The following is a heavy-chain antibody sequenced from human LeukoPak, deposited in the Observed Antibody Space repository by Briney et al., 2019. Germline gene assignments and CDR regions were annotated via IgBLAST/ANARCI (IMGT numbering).Heavy chain of an antibody. D-gene: IGHD5-18*01. CDR2: TKGDDSEK. Sequence: GGSLRLSCAASGFSFSTFWMSWVRQAPGKGLEWVANTKGDDSEKYYVGSVQGRFTISRDNAKNSLYLHMNSLRAEDTALYYCARSGYSYALDHWGQGSLVVVSS. V-gene: IGHV3-7*01. J-gene: IGHJ1*01. CDR3: ARSGYSYALDH. CDR1: GFSFSTFW.